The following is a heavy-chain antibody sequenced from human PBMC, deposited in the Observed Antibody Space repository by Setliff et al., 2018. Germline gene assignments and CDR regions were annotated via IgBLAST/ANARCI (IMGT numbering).Heavy chain of an antibody. D-gene: IGHD3-3*01. CDR1: GFSFSGSA. CDR3: TTDPPAITIFGVVPYYFDY. CDR2: IRGRTDNYAT. V-gene: IGHV3-73*01. J-gene: IGHJ4*02. Sequence: GGSLRLSCAASGFSFSGSAVYWVRQASVKGLEWIGRIRGRTDNYATAYAASVRGRFTISRDDSKNTAYLQMNSLKTEDTAVYYCTTDPPAITIFGVVPYYFDYWGQGTLVTVSS.